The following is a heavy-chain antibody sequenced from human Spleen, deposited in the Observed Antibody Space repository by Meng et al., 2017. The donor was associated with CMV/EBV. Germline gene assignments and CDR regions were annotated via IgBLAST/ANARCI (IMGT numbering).Heavy chain of an antibody. CDR1: GGSMSSNN. Sequence: GESLKISCAVSGGSMSSNNYYWGWIRQAPGKGLEWVAFIHYDGNREYYVDSVKGRFTISRDNSKNTLYLQMKSLRTEDTALYYCAKSRLVGATTDYWGQGTLVTVSS. CDR3: AKSRLVGATTDY. CDR2: IHYDGNRE. D-gene: IGHD1-26*01. V-gene: IGHV3-30*02. J-gene: IGHJ4*02.